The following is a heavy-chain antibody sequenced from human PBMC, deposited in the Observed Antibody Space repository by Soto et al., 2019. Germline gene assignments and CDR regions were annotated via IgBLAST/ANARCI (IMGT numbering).Heavy chain of an antibody. D-gene: IGHD3-3*01. CDR2: ISSSSSYI. J-gene: IGHJ6*02. CDR3: ARGYTYYDFWSGSRGGCYYGMDV. Sequence: PGGSLRLSCAASGFTFSSYSMNWVRQAPGKGLEWVSSISSSSSYIYYADSVKGRFTISRDNAKNSLYLQMNSLRAEDTAVYYCARGYTYYDFWSGSRGGCYYGMDVWGQGTTVTVSS. CDR1: GFTFSSYS. V-gene: IGHV3-21*01.